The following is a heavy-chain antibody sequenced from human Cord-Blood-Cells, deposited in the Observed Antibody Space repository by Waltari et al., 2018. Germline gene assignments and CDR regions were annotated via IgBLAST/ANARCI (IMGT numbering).Heavy chain of an antibody. CDR3: ARVTLEAMVRGVIDY. CDR2: IYYSVST. Sequence: QLQLQESSPALVKPSATLSLPRTVPGRPNRTSSYSRAWIRPPPGKGLEWIGSIYYSVSTYYNPSLKSRVTISVDTSKIQFSLKLSSVTTADTAVYYCARVTLEAMVRGVIDYWGQGTLVTVSS. J-gene: IGHJ4*02. CDR1: GRPNRTSSYS. V-gene: IGHV4-39*07. D-gene: IGHD3-10*01.